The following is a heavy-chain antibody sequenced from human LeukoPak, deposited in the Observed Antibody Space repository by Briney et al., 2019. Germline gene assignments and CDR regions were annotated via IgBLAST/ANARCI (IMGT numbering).Heavy chain of an antibody. J-gene: IGHJ5*02. CDR3: ARTYCSSTSCYTNWFDP. CDR2: IYYSGST. D-gene: IGHD2-2*02. CDR1: GGSISSYY. V-gene: IGHV4-59*01. Sequence: PSETLSLTCTVSGGSISSYYWSWIRQPPGRGLEWIGYIYYSGSTNYNPSLKSRVTISVDTSKNQFSLKLSSVTAADTAVYYCARTYCSSTSCYTNWFDPWGQGTLVTVSS.